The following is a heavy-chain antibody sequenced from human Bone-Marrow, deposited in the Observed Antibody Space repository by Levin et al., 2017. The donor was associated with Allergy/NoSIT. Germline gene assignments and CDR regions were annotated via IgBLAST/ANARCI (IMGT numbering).Heavy chain of an antibody. CDR2: IVGSGDTT. V-gene: IGHV3-23*01. Sequence: GGSLRLSCAASGFTFSNFAMSWVRQPPGKGLEWVSAIVGSGDTTFYADSVKGRLSISRDNFKDTLYLHMNSLRAEDTAVYFCAKTYTGYSSDYWGQGTLVTVSS. CDR3: AKTYTGYSSDY. CDR1: GFTFSNFA. J-gene: IGHJ4*02. D-gene: IGHD5-12*01.